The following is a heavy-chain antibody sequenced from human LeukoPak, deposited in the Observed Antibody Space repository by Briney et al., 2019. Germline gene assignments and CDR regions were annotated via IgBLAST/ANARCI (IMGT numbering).Heavy chain of an antibody. CDR2: IIPIFGTA. D-gene: IGHD3-9*01. Sequence: GASVKVSCKASGGTFSSYAISWVRQAPGQGLEWMGGIIPIFGTANYAQKFQGRVTITADKSTSTAYMELSSLRSEDTAVYYCAREGFDSPRSNYWGQGTLVTVSS. J-gene: IGHJ4*02. CDR3: AREGFDSPRSNY. CDR1: GGTFSSYA. V-gene: IGHV1-69*06.